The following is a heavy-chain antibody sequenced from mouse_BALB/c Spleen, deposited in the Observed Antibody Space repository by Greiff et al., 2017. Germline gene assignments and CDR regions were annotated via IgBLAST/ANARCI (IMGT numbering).Heavy chain of an antibody. CDR3: ARGFDYDRYFDV. D-gene: IGHD2-4*01. V-gene: IGHV5-9-3*01. Sequence: EVKVVESGGGLVKPGGSLKLSCAASGFTFSSYAMSWVRQTPEKRLEWVATISSGGSYTYYPDSVKGRFTISRDNAKNTLYLQMSSLRSEDTAMYYCARGFDYDRYFDVWGAGTTVTVSS. CDR1: GFTFSSYA. CDR2: ISSGGSYT. J-gene: IGHJ1*01.